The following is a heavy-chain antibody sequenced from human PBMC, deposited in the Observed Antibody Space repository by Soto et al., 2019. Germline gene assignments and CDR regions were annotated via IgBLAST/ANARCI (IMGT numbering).Heavy chain of an antibody. V-gene: IGHV3-21*01. CDR1: GFTFSSYS. Sequence: VQLVESGGGLVKPGGSLRLSCAASGFTFSSYSMNWVRQAPGKGLEWVSSISSSSSYIYYADSVKGRFTISRDNAKNSLYLQMNSLRAEDTAVYYCARVRRRNIAAAGVDYWGQGTLVTVSS. J-gene: IGHJ4*02. D-gene: IGHD6-13*01. CDR3: ARVRRRNIAAAGVDY. CDR2: ISSSSSYI.